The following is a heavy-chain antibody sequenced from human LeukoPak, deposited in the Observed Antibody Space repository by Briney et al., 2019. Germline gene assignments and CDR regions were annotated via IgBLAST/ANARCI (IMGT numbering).Heavy chain of an antibody. D-gene: IGHD3-22*01. Sequence: SETLSLTCTVSGGSISSYFWSWIRQPPGKGLEWIGYIYYSGSTNYNPSLKSRVTISVDTSKNQFSLKLSSVTAADTAVYYCATQDSTMIKNWGQGTLVTVSS. CDR1: GGSISSYF. V-gene: IGHV4-59*08. J-gene: IGHJ4*02. CDR3: ATQDSTMIKN. CDR2: IYYSGST.